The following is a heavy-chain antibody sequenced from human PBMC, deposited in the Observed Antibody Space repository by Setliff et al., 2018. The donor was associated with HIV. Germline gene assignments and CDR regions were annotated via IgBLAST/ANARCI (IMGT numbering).Heavy chain of an antibody. J-gene: IGHJ4*02. CDR3: ARARSDWYNVRPYYFDL. CDR2: FMYTDIHYVNYLN. Sequence: SETLSLTCAVSGASFVVDNHWSWIRQTPERGLEWIAYFMYTDIHYVNYLNYRNPSLASRLSISVDKSKNQFSLTLSSVTAADTAVYYCARARSDWYNVRPYYFDLWGQGTPVTVS. CDR1: GASFVVDNH. D-gene: IGHD6-19*01. V-gene: IGHV4-30-4*01.